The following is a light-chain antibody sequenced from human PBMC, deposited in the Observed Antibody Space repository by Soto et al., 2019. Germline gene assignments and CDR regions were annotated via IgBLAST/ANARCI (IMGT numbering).Light chain of an antibody. CDR2: KAS. V-gene: IGKV1-5*03. J-gene: IGKJ1*01. CDR3: QHYNIYSQT. Sequence: DIQMTQSPSTLSASVGDRVTITCRASQSISNWLAWYQQKPGKAPKLLIYKASNLESGVPSRFSGSGSGTKFTITISSLQPDDFAIHYSQHYNIYSQTFRQETNVEIK. CDR1: QSISNW.